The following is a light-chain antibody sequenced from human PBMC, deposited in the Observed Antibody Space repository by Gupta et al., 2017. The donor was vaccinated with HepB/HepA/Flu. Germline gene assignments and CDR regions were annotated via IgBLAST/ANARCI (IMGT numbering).Light chain of an antibody. Sequence: AIRMTQSPSSFSASTGDRVTIACRASQDISSLLAWYQQKPGKAPNLLIHDAYNLQDGVPSRFSGSGFGTDFTLTISSLQPEDVAIYYCQQDRSYPRTFGQGTRVEIK. V-gene: IGKV1-8*01. CDR1: QDISSL. J-gene: IGKJ1*01. CDR3: QQDRSYPRT. CDR2: DAY.